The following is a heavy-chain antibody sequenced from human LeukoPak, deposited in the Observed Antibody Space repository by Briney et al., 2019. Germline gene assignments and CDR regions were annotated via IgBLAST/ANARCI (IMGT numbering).Heavy chain of an antibody. D-gene: IGHD6-25*01. V-gene: IGHV3-7*01. Sequence: PGGSLRLSCAASGFTFSSYWMTWVRQAPGKGLEWVASIKEDGSEKYFVDSVKGRFTISRDNAKNSVYLQVNSLRAEDTAVYCCARILWGSSASNWFDPWGQGTLVTVSS. CDR3: ARILWGSSASNWFDP. J-gene: IGHJ5*02. CDR2: IKEDGSEK. CDR1: GFTFSSYW.